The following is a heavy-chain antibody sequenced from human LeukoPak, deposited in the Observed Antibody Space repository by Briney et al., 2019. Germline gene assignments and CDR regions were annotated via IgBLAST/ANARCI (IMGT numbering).Heavy chain of an antibody. CDR2: ISAYNGNT. CDR1: GYTFTSYG. J-gene: IGHJ6*02. Sequence: GASVKVSCKASGYTFTSYGISWVRQAPGQGLEWMGWISAYNGNTNYAQKLQGRVTMTRDTSTSTVYMELSSLRSEDTAVYYCAAGHYYYYGMDVWGQGTTVTVSS. D-gene: IGHD6-13*01. CDR3: AAGHYYYYGMDV. V-gene: IGHV1-18*01.